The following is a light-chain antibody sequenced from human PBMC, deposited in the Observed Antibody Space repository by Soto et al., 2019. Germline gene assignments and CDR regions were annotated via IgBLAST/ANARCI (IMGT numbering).Light chain of an antibody. Sequence: EIVMTQSPATLSVSPGERATLSCRASQSVSSNLAWYQQKPGQAPRLLIYGASIRATGIPARFSGSGSGTEFTLTISSLQSEDFAVYYCQQYNIWTFGQGTKVDIK. CDR1: QSVSSN. CDR2: GAS. V-gene: IGKV3D-15*01. J-gene: IGKJ1*01. CDR3: QQYNIWT.